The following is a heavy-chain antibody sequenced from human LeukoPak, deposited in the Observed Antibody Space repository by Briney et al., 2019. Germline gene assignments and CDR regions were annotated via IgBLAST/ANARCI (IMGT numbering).Heavy chain of an antibody. CDR3: AKPYYDFWSARFYYFDY. CDR1: GFTFSSYW. Sequence: GGSLRLSCAASGFTFSSYWMSWVRQAPGKGLEWVAVISYDGSNKYYADSVKGRFTISRDNSKNTLYLQMNSLRAEDTAVYYCAKPYYDFWSARFYYFDYWGQGTLVTVSS. D-gene: IGHD3-3*01. CDR2: ISYDGSNK. J-gene: IGHJ4*02. V-gene: IGHV3-30*18.